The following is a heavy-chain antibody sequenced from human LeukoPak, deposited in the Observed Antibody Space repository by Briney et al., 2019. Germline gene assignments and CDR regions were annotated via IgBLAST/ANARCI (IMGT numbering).Heavy chain of an antibody. CDR2: ISGSGDST. J-gene: IGHJ4*02. CDR1: GFTFSSYG. CDR3: AKALDYYDSSGYRG. V-gene: IGHV3-23*01. Sequence: PGGSLRLSCAASGFTFSSYGMSWVRQAPGKGLEWVSAISGSGDSTYYADSVKGRFTISRDNSKNTLYLQMNSLRAEDTAVYYCAKALDYYDSSGYRGWGQGTLVTVSS. D-gene: IGHD3-22*01.